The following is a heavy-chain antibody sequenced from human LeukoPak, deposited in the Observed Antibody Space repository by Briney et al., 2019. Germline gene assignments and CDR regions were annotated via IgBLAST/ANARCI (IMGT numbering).Heavy chain of an antibody. Sequence: EPGGSLRLSCAASELPFSDSWMHWVRQAPGQGLEWVSRINSDGSSTTYADSVKGRFTISRDNAKNTLYLQMTSLRAEDTAVYYCATDVYYRLDVWGKGTTVTVSS. CDR1: ELPFSDSW. V-gene: IGHV3-74*01. J-gene: IGHJ6*04. CDR3: ATDVYYRLDV. CDR2: INSDGSST.